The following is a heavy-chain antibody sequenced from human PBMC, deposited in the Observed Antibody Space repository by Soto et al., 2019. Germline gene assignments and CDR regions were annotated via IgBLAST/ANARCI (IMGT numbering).Heavy chain of an antibody. CDR2: VSYDGSIE. D-gene: IGHD3-16*01. V-gene: IGHV3-30*18. CDR3: AKDLYYYDFSLDDS. J-gene: IGHJ5*02. Sequence: LRLSCAASGFTFSSYAMHWVRQAPGRGLEWVAVVSYDGSIENYVDSVRGRFTISRDNSKNTVFLQMNSLRVEDTAVYYCAKDLYYYDFSLDDSWGQGTLVTVSS. CDR1: GFTFSSYA.